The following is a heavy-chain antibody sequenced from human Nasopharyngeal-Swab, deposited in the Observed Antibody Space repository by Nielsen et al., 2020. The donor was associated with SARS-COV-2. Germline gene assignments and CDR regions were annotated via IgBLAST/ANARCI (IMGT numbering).Heavy chain of an antibody. CDR3: ARHAPPVYYYYMDV. CDR1: GGSISPYY. CDR2: ISYSGST. V-gene: IGHV4-59*08. J-gene: IGHJ6*03. Sequence: SETLSLICTVSGGSISPYYWSWIRRPPGKGLDWIGYISYSGSTNYNPSLKSRVTISVDTSKKQFSLRLSSLTAADTAVYYCARHAPPVYYYYMDVWGKGTTVTVSS.